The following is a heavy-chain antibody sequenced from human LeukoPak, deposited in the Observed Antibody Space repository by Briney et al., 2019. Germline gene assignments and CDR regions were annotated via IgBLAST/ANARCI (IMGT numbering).Heavy chain of an antibody. CDR1: GDSVTSNSAT. J-gene: IGHJ4*02. D-gene: IGHD6-13*01. Sequence: SQTLSLTCAISGDSVTSNSATWNWIRQSPSRGLEWLGSTYYRSKWYNDDEVSVKSRITINPDASKNQFSLQLNSVTPEDTALYYCARRIAAADRGFDYWGQGTLVTVSS. CDR2: TYYRSKWYN. V-gene: IGHV6-1*01. CDR3: ARRIAAADRGFDY.